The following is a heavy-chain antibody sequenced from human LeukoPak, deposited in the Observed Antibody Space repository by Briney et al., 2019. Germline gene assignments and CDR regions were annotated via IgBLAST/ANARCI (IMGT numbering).Heavy chain of an antibody. V-gene: IGHV1-46*01. CDR3: AREYGSSHWFDP. Sequence: ASVKVSCKAFGYTFTSNYMHWVRQAPGQGPEWMGVISPNGGSTTYAQKFEGRVTVTRDMSTSTDYLALSSLISDDTAVYYCAREYGSSHWFDPWGQGTLVTVSS. J-gene: IGHJ5*02. D-gene: IGHD6-13*01. CDR2: ISPNGGST. CDR1: GYTFTSNY.